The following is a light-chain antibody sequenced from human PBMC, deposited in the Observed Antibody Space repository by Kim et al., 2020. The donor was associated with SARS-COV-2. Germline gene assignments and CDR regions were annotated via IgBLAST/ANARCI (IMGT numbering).Light chain of an antibody. Sequence: ASVGDRVTITCWASQTVSRHLSWYQQRPGEAPNLLIYAAYTLHDGVPSRFSGGGSGTDFTLTISSLQPEDFATYYCLQTYTVPRTFGQGTKVDIK. CDR3: LQTYTVPRT. V-gene: IGKV1-39*01. CDR1: QTVSRH. J-gene: IGKJ2*01. CDR2: AAY.